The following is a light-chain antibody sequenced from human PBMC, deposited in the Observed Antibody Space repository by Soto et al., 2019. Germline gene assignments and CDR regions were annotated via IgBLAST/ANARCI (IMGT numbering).Light chain of an antibody. Sequence: EIVMTQSPATLSVSPGERATLSCRASQSINTNLAWYQQKPGQAPRLLIYGASTRATGIPARFTGSGSGTDFTLTISSLQSEDFAFYYCQQYSNWPPRYTFGQGTKLEIK. J-gene: IGKJ2*01. CDR2: GAS. CDR3: QQYSNWPPRYT. CDR1: QSINTN. V-gene: IGKV3-15*01.